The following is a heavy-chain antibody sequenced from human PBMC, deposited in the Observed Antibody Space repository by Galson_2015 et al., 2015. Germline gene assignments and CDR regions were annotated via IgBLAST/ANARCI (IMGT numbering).Heavy chain of an antibody. Sequence: ALRLSCAASGFIFSSYGMHWVRQAPGKGLEWVSYISTYSDARYNTDYVKGRFTISRDNAKNSLYLQMNSLRDEDTAVYFCARDIWPYYFDSWGRGTLVTVSS. CDR1: GFIFSSYG. J-gene: IGHJ4*02. D-gene: IGHD2-21*01. V-gene: IGHV3-48*02. CDR3: ARDIWPYYFDS. CDR2: ISTYSDAR.